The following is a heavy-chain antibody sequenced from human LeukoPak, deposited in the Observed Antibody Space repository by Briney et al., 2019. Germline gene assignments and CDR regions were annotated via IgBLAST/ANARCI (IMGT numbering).Heavy chain of an antibody. CDR1: RFTFSSYG. CDR3: AKDGIGRDIVATIRAADY. CDR2: ISYDGSNK. D-gene: IGHD5-12*01. Sequence: GRSLRLSCAASRFTFSSYGMHWVRQAPGKGLEWVAVISYDGSNKYYADSVKGRFTISRDNSKNTLYLQMNSLRAEDTAVYYCAKDGIGRDIVATIRAADYWGQGTLVTVSS. V-gene: IGHV3-30*18. J-gene: IGHJ4*02.